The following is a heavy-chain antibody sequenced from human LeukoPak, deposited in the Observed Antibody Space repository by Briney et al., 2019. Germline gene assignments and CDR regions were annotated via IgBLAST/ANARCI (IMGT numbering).Heavy chain of an antibody. CDR1: GGSISSYY. Sequence: SETLSLTCTVSGGSISSYYWSWIRQPAGKGLEWIGRIYTSGSTNYNPSLKSRVTISVDTSKNQFSLKLSSVTAADTAVYYCARDVYYDFWSGYPSATWGQGTLVTVSS. V-gene: IGHV4-4*07. CDR2: IYTSGST. J-gene: IGHJ4*02. CDR3: ARDVYYDFWSGYPSAT. D-gene: IGHD3-3*01.